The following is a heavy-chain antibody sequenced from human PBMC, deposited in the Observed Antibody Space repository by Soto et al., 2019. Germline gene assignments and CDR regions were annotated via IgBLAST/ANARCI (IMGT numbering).Heavy chain of an antibody. V-gene: IGHV3-23*01. CDR1: GFTFSSYA. CDR3: AKDRGGYYYYGMDV. D-gene: IGHD3-10*01. CDR2: ISGSGGIT. J-gene: IGHJ6*02. Sequence: EVQLLESGGGLVQPGGSLRLSCADSGFTFSSYAMSWVRQAPGKGLEWVSAISGSGGITYYADSVKGRFTISRDSSKNALYLQMNSLRAEDTAVYYGAKDRGGYYYYGMDVWGQGTTVTVSS.